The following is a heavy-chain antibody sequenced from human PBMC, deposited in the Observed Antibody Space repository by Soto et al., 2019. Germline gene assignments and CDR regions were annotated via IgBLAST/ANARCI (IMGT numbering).Heavy chain of an antibody. CDR1: GFTFSVYS. V-gene: IGHV3-48*02. D-gene: IGHD6-19*01. CDR2: ITSDTKTI. J-gene: IGHJ4*02. Sequence: EVQLVESGGDLVQRGGSPRLSCVASGFTFSVYSMNWVRQAPGKGLEWFSYITSDTKTIKYADSVKGRFTISRDNAKNSVYLQMNSLRDGDTAVYYCARSVEGHFDYLGQGTVVTFSS. CDR3: ARSVEGHFDY.